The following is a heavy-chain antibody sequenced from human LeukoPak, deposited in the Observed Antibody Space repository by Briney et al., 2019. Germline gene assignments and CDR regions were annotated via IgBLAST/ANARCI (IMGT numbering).Heavy chain of an antibody. Sequence: ASVKVSCKASGDNYNSYNFHWVRQATGQGLEWMGMITPSSGSATYVQNFQGRVSMTADTSTNTVYLEVSNLKSEDTALYYCVSQWGREPYFDDWGQGTLVTVSP. J-gene: IGHJ4*02. V-gene: IGHV1-46*02. CDR3: VSQWGREPYFDD. CDR1: GDNYNSYN. D-gene: IGHD2-8*01. CDR2: ITPSSGSA.